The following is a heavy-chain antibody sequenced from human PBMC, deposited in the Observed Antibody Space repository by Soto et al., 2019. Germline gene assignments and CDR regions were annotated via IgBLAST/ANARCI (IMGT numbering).Heavy chain of an antibody. CDR2: IYDSGST. D-gene: IGHD2-21*02. J-gene: IGHJ2*01. Sequence: SETLSLTCAVSGGSLSNYYWSWIRQPPGKGLEWIGYIYDSGSTNYNPSLKSRVTISIDTSKNQFSLKLTSVTAADTAVYYCARVGEDRVVTGNWYFDLWGRGSLVTVSS. V-gene: IGHV4-59*01. CDR1: GGSLSNYY. CDR3: ARVGEDRVVTGNWYFDL.